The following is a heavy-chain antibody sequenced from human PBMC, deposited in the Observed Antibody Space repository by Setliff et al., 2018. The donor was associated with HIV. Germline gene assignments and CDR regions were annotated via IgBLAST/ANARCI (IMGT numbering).Heavy chain of an antibody. CDR1: GDTFSNYA. CDR2: IIPIFGTT. D-gene: IGHD3-3*01. CDR3: ATWPDFWSGYPNYHYYYYMDV. J-gene: IGHJ6*03. Sequence: SVKVSCKASGDTFSNYAISWVRQAPGQGLEWMGGIIPIFGTTNYAQKFQGRVTITADEPTSTVYMELSSLRSGDTAVYYCATWPDFWSGYPNYHYYYYMDVWGKGTTVTVSS. V-gene: IGHV1-69*13.